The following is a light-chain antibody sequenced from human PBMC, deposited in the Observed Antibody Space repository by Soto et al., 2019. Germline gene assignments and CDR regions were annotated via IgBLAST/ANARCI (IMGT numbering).Light chain of an antibody. CDR3: CSSAPESTYV. CDR1: SSDIGAYNS. Sequence: QSALAQPASVSGSPGQSITISCTGTSSDIGAYNSDSWYQQHPHRAPQVIIYKGTQRPSGVSNRFSGSTSGNAASLRISALQADDEADYFCCSSAPESTYVFGTGTKVTVL. V-gene: IGLV2-23*01. CDR2: KGT. J-gene: IGLJ1*01.